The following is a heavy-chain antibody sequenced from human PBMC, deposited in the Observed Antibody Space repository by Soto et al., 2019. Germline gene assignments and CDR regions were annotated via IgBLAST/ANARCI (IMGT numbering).Heavy chain of an antibody. V-gene: IGHV4-31*03. J-gene: IGHJ3*02. D-gene: IGHD1-26*01. Sequence: SETLPLTCTVSGGSISSGVYYWSWIRQHPGKGLEWIGYIYYSGSTYYNPSLKSRVTISVDTSKNQFSLKLSSVTAADRAVYYCARRGSHLDALDIWGQGTMVTVSS. CDR3: ARRGSHLDALDI. CDR1: GGSISSGVYY. CDR2: IYYSGST.